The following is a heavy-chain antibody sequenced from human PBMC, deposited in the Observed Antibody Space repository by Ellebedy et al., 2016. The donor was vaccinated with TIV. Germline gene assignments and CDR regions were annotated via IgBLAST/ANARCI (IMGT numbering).Heavy chain of an antibody. CDR2: LYYSGNT. V-gene: IGHV4-39*01. J-gene: IGHJ6*02. Sequence: MPGGSLRLSCTVSGDSITSTNYFWGWIRQSPGKGLEWIGSLYYSGNTYYNPSFKSRVATSADTSKNQFSLKVSSVSAADTALYFCAASTNSYFGVDFWGQGTTVTVSS. CDR1: GDSITSTNYF. CDR3: AASTNSYFGVDF.